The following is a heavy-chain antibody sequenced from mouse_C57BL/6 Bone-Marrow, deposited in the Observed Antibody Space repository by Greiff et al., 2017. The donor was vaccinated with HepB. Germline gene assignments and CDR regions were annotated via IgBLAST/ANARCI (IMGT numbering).Heavy chain of an antibody. V-gene: IGHV5-6*01. CDR2: ISSGGSYT. J-gene: IGHJ2*01. D-gene: IGHD3-3*01. CDR1: GFTFSSYG. Sequence: EVQVVESGGDLVKPGGSLELSCAASGFTFSSYGMSWVRQTPDKRLEWVATISSGGSYTYYPDSVKGRFTISRDNAKNTLYLQMSSLKSEDTAMYYCARHEGGFDYWGQGTTLTVSS. CDR3: ARHEGGFDY.